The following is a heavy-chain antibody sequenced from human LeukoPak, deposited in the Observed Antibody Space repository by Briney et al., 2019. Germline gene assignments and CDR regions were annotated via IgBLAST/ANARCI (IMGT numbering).Heavy chain of an antibody. D-gene: IGHD1-26*01. CDR2: IYHSGST. J-gene: IGHJ4*02. CDR3: ASRPAAVGSTGCFDY. CDR1: GGSISSGGYY. V-gene: IGHV4-30-2*01. Sequence: SETLSLTCTVSGGSISSGGYYWSWIRQPPGKGLEWIGYIYHSGSTYYNPSLKSRVTISVDTSKNQFSLKLSSVTAADTAVYYCASRPAAVGSTGCFDYWGQGTLVTVSS.